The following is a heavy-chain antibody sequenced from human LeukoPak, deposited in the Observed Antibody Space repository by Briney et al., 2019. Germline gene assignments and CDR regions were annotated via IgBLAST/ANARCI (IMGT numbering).Heavy chain of an antibody. V-gene: IGHV1-2*06. CDR1: GYTFTGYY. CDR3: ARVTHYYDSSGSVHYFDY. Sequence: ASVKVSCKASGYTFTGYYMHWVRQAPGQGLEWMGRINPNSGGTNYAQKFQGRVTMTRDTSISTAYMELSRLRSDDTAVYYCARVTHYYDSSGSVHYFDYWGQGTLVTVSS. CDR2: INPNSGGT. J-gene: IGHJ4*02. D-gene: IGHD3-22*01.